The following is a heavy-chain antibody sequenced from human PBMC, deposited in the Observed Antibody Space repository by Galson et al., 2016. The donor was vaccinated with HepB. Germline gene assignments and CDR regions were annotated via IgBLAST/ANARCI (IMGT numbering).Heavy chain of an antibody. J-gene: IGHJ5*01. Sequence: CAASGFTFKNYAMHWVRQAPGKGLEWVAVIWYDGTSKYYVDSVRGRFTISRDNSKNTLNLQMNSLRAEDTAVYYCAKVATPNRNYENWFDSWGQGTLVTVSS. D-gene: IGHD4-11*01. CDR3: AKVATPNRNYENWFDS. CDR1: GFTFKNYA. CDR2: IWYDGTSK. V-gene: IGHV3-33*06.